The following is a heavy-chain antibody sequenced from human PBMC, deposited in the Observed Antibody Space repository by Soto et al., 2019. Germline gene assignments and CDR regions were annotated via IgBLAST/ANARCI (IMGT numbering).Heavy chain of an antibody. V-gene: IGHV5-51*01. CDR3: ARGYFGSGSPHLTDTLYYYYYGMDV. CDR1: GYSFTSYW. J-gene: IGHJ6*02. Sequence: GESLKISCKGSGYSFTSYWIGWVRQMPGKGLEWMGIIYPGDSDTRYSPSFQGQVTISADKSISTAYLQWSSLKASDTAMYYCARGYFGSGSPHLTDTLYYYYYGMDVWGQGTTVTVSS. CDR2: IYPGDSDT. D-gene: IGHD3-10*01.